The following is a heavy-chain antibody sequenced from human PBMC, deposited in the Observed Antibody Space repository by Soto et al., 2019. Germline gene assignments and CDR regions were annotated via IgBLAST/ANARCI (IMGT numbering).Heavy chain of an antibody. Sequence: QVQLVQSGAEVKKHGASVKVSCKASGYTFTGYYMHWVRQAPGQGPEWMGWINPNSGGTTYQGRVTVTRDTSISTAYMELSSLRSDDPAVYYCARGGSSSLDYWGQGTLVTVSS. V-gene: IGHV1-2*02. CDR3: ARGGSSSLDY. D-gene: IGHD6-6*01. J-gene: IGHJ4*02. CDR2: INPNSGGT. CDR1: GYTFTGYY.